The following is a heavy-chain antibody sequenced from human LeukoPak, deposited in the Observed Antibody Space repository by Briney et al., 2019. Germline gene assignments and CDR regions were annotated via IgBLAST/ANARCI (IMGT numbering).Heavy chain of an antibody. CDR3: ARDRAWYCSGGSCYSDSFDY. V-gene: IGHV1-8*01. D-gene: IGHD2-15*01. J-gene: IGHJ4*02. Sequence: ASVKVSCKASGYTFTSYDINWVRQATGQGLEWMGWMNPNSGNTGYAQKFQGRVTMTTDTSTSTAYMELRSLRSDDTAVYYCARDRAWYCSGGSCYSDSFDYWGQGTLVTVSS. CDR2: MNPNSGNT. CDR1: GYTFTSYD.